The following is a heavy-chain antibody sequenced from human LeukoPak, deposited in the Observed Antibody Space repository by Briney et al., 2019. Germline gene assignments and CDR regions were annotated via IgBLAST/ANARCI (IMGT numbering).Heavy chain of an antibody. Sequence: SRTLSLTCAISGDSVSSINAAWNWIRQSPSRGLEWLGRTYYRSKWGSDYAVSVRSRIIVSPDTSKNQFSLQLNSVTPDDTAVYYCTRASNRAFDIWGQGTMVTVSS. D-gene: IGHD1-14*01. CDR1: GDSVSSINAA. V-gene: IGHV6-1*01. J-gene: IGHJ3*02. CDR3: TRASNRAFDI. CDR2: TYYRSKWGS.